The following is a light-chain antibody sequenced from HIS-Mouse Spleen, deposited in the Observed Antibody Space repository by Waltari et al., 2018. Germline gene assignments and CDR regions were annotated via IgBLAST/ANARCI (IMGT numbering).Light chain of an antibody. CDR1: SSDVGGYNY. J-gene: IGLJ1*01. V-gene: IGLV2-14*01. Sequence: QSALTQPASVSGSPGQSITISCTGTSSDVGGYNYVSWYQQHPGKAPKLMLYGVSNPPSGVSNRFSGSKAGNTASLTISGLQAEDEADYYCSSYTSSSTFFGTGTKVTVL. CDR3: SSYTSSSTF. CDR2: GVS.